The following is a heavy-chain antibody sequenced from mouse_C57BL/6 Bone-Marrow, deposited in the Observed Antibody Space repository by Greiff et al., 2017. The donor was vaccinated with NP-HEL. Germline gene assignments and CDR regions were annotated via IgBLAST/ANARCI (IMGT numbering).Heavy chain of an antibody. CDR3: ARENWDGGGFDY. CDR2: INPNNGGT. J-gene: IGHJ2*01. V-gene: IGHV1-26*01. D-gene: IGHD4-1*01. CDR1: GYTFTDYY. Sequence: VQLKQSGPELVKPGASVKISCKASGYTFTDYYMNWVKQSHGKSLEWIGDINPNNGGTSYNQKFKGKATLTVDKSSSTAYMELRSLTSEDSAVYYCARENWDGGGFDYWGQGTTLTVSS.